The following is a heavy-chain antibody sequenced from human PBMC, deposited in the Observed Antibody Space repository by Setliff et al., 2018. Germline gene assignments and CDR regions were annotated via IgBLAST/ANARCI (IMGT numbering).Heavy chain of an antibody. CDR3: ARPYYYDSSGYYYDY. CDR1: GGSFSGYY. V-gene: IGHV4-59*01. D-gene: IGHD3-22*01. CDR2: IYYSGST. Sequence: SETLSLTCAVYGGSFSGYYWGWIRQPPGKGLEWIGSIYYSGSTNYNPPLKSRVTISVDTSKNQFSLKLSSVTAADTAVYYCARPYYYDSSGYYYDYWGQGTLVTVSS. J-gene: IGHJ4*02.